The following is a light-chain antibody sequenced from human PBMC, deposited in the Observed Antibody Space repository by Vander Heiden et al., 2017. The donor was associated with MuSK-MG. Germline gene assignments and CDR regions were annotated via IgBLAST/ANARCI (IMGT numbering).Light chain of an antibody. Sequence: DIQMTQSPSSLSASVGDRVTITCRASQSISSYLNWYQQKPGKAPKLLIYAASSLQSGVPSRFSGSGSGTDFTLTISRLQPEDFATYYCQQSYSTPQTFGHGTKVDIK. V-gene: IGKV1-39*01. CDR3: QQSYSTPQT. CDR1: QSISSY. J-gene: IGKJ3*01. CDR2: AAS.